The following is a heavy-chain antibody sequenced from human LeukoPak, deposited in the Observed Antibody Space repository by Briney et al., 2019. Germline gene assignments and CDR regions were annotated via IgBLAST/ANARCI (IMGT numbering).Heavy chain of an antibody. J-gene: IGHJ6*02. CDR3: ASYLTSIPSGMDV. D-gene: IGHD2/OR15-2a*01. V-gene: IGHV3-30-3*01. Sequence: QPGRSLRLSCAASGFTFSSYAMHWVRQAPGKGLEWVAVISYDGSNKYYADSVKGRFTTSRDNSKNTLYLQMNSLRAEDTAVYYCASYLTSIPSGMDVWGQGATVTVSS. CDR2: ISYDGSNK. CDR1: GFTFSSYA.